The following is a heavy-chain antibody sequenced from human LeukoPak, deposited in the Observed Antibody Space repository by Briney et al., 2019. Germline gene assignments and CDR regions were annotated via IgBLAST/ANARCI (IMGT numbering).Heavy chain of an antibody. D-gene: IGHD2-2*01. J-gene: IGHJ4*02. Sequence: ASVKVSCKASGYTFTSYGISWVRQAPGQGVEWMGWISAYNGNTDYAQKLQGRVTMTTDTSTSTAYMELRSLRSDDTAVYYCARDSVVPAAPDYWGQGTLVTVSS. V-gene: IGHV1-18*01. CDR1: GYTFTSYG. CDR3: ARDSVVPAAPDY. CDR2: ISAYNGNT.